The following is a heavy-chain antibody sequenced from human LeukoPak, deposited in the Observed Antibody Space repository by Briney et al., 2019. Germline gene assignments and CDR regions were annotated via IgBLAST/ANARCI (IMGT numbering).Heavy chain of an antibody. D-gene: IGHD1-26*01. CDR3: ARDVGFIVGATPGAFDI. CDR1: GFTFSSNY. V-gene: IGHV3-66*01. J-gene: IGHJ3*02. CDR2: IYSGGNT. Sequence: GGSLRLSCAASGFTFSSNYMTWVRQAPGRGLEWVSVIYSGGNTYYSDSVKGRFTISRDNTKNTLYLQMNSLRADDTAVYYCARDVGFIVGATPGAFDIWGQGTMVTVSS.